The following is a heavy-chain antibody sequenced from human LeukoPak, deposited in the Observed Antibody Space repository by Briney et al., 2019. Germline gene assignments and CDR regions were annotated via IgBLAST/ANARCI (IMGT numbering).Heavy chain of an antibody. CDR1: GFTFSSYW. CDR3: ARWSRGDAFDI. Sequence: AGGSLRLSCAASGFTFSSYWMHWVRHAPGKGLVWVSRINSDGSSTSYADSVKGRFTISRDNAKNTLYLQMNSLRAEDTAVYYCARWSRGDAFDIWGQGTMVTVSS. CDR2: INSDGSST. J-gene: IGHJ3*02. V-gene: IGHV3-74*01.